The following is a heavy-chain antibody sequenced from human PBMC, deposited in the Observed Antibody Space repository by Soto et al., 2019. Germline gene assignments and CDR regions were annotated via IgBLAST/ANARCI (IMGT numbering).Heavy chain of an antibody. D-gene: IGHD3-10*01. CDR3: GRWLGTSYGMDV. J-gene: IGHJ6*02. V-gene: IGHV4-4*02. CDR1: GGSISSTNW. Sequence: SETLSLTCAVSGGSISSTNWWSWVRQSPGKGPEWIGEIYHNGSPDYNPSLKSRVIISVDKSKNHVFLKLTSVTAADTAMYFCGRWLGTSYGMDVWGQGTAVTVSS. CDR2: IYHNGSP.